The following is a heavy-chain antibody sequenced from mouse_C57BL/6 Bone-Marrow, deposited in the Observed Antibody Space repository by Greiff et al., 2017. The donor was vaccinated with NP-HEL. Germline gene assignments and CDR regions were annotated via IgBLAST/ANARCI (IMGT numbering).Heavy chain of an antibody. J-gene: IGHJ2*01. CDR1: GYAFSSSW. CDR3: ARSVIYYDYGNYFDY. D-gene: IGHD2-4*01. V-gene: IGHV1-82*01. Sequence: QVQLQQSGPELVKPGASVKISCKASGYAFSSSWMNWVKQRPGKGLEWIGRMYPGDGDTNYNGKFKGKATLTADKSSSTADMQLSSLTSEDSAVYFCARSVIYYDYGNYFDYWGQGTTLTVSS. CDR2: MYPGDGDT.